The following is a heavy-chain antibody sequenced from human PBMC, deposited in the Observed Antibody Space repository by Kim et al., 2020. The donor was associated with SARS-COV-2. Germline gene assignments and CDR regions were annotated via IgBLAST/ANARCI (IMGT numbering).Heavy chain of an antibody. CDR1: GFTFSSYA. CDR3: AKRKQIYCSGGSCYRDWYFDL. CDR2: ISGSGGST. Sequence: GGSLRLSCAASGFTFSSYAMSWVRQAPGKGLEWVSAISGSGGSTYYADSVKGRFTISRDNSKNTLYLQMNSLRAEDTAVYYCAKRKQIYCSGGSCYRDWYFDLWGRGTLVTVSS. D-gene: IGHD2-15*01. V-gene: IGHV3-23*01. J-gene: IGHJ2*01.